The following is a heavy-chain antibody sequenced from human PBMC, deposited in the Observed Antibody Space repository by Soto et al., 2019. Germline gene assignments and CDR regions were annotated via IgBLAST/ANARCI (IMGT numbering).Heavy chain of an antibody. Sequence: QVQLVQSGAEVKKPGASVTVSCKASGYTFTSYGISWVRQAPGQGLAWMGWISAYNGNTNYAQKLQGRVTMTTDTSMSTAYMELRSLRYDGTAVYYGARSVLFGQWLVLAGYYCDYWGQGTMVTVSS. CDR2: ISAYNGNT. CDR3: ARSVLFGQWLVLAGYYCDY. J-gene: IGHJ4*02. V-gene: IGHV1-18*04. D-gene: IGHD6-19*01. CDR1: GYTFTSYG.